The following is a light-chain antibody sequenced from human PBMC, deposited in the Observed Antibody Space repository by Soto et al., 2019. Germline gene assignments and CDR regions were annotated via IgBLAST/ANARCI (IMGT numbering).Light chain of an antibody. J-gene: IGKJ5*01. CDR1: QSVSSNY. CDR2: GAS. V-gene: IGKV3-20*01. Sequence: EIVLTQFPGTLSLSPGERATLSCRASQSVSSNYLAWYQQRPGQPPNLLIYGASSRATGIPDRFSGSGSGTDFTLTISRLEPEDFAVYYCQQYGSSPITFGQGTRLEIK. CDR3: QQYGSSPIT.